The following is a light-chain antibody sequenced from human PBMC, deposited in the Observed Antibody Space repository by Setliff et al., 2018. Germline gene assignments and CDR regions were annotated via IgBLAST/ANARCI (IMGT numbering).Light chain of an antibody. CDR1: SRDVGGYNF. J-gene: IGLJ2*01. V-gene: IGLV2-14*01. CDR2: EVT. Sequence: QSALTQPAAVSGSPGQSIAISCTGTSRDVGGYNFVSWYQQHPDKAPKLLIYEVTKRPSGVSDRFSGSKSGNTASLTISGLQAEDEADYYCLSYTSETTHALFAGGTKVTVL. CDR3: LSYTSETTHAL.